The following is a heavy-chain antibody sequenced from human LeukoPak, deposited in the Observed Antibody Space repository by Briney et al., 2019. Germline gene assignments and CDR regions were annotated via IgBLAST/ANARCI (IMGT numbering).Heavy chain of an antibody. Sequence: ASVKVSCKASGYTFTGYYMHWVRQAPGQGLEWMGWINPNSGGTNYAQTFQGRVTMTRDTSISTAYMELSRLKSDDTAVYYCAREPPRITVAGTPDYWGQGTLVTVSS. D-gene: IGHD6-19*01. V-gene: IGHV1-2*02. J-gene: IGHJ4*02. CDR3: AREPPRITVAGTPDY. CDR1: GYTFTGYY. CDR2: INPNSGGT.